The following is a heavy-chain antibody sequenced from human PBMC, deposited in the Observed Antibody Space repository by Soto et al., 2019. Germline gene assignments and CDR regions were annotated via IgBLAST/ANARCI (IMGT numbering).Heavy chain of an antibody. J-gene: IGHJ6*02. Sequence: QVQLVESGGGVVQPGRSLRLSCAASGFTFSSYAMHWVRQAPGKGLEWVAVISYDGSNKYYADSVKGRFTISRDNSKNPMYLQMSSLRAEDTAVYYCARETYYDFWSGPYYGMEVWGQGTTVTVSS. CDR1: GFTFSSYA. V-gene: IGHV3-30-3*01. CDR2: ISYDGSNK. D-gene: IGHD3-3*01. CDR3: ARETYYDFWSGPYYGMEV.